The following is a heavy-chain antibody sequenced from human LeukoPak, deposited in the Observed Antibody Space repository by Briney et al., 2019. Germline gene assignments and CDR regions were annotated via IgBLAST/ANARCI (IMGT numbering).Heavy chain of an antibody. V-gene: IGHV1-18*01. D-gene: IGHD5-12*01. Sequence: GASVKVSCKASGYTFTSYGISWVRQAPGQGLEWMGWISAYNGNTNYAQKLQGRATMTTDTSTSTAYMELRSLRSDDTAVYYCARDTFRWLRFGEYNWFDPWGQGTLVTVSS. CDR2: ISAYNGNT. CDR3: ARDTFRWLRFGEYNWFDP. CDR1: GYTFTSYG. J-gene: IGHJ5*02.